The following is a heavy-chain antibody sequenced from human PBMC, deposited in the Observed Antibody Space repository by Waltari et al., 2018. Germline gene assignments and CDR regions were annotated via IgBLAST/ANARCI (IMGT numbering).Heavy chain of an antibody. CDR2: INHSGST. J-gene: IGHJ4*02. V-gene: IGHV4-34*01. D-gene: IGHD1-1*01. Sequence: QVQLQQWGAGLLKPSETLSLTCAVYGGSFSGYYWSWIRQPPGKGLEWIGEINHSGSTNYNPSLKSRVTISVDTSKNQFSLKLSSVTAADTAVYYCARLDSNHAKVDYWGQGTLVTVSS. CDR3: ARLDSNHAKVDY. CDR1: GGSFSGYY.